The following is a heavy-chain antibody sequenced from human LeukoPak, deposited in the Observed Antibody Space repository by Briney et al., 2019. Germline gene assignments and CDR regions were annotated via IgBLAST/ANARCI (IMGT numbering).Heavy chain of an antibody. V-gene: IGHV1-18*01. Sequence: ASVKVSCKASGFTFTSYGISWVRQAPGQGLEWMAWISAYNGNTNYAQKLQGRVTMTTDTSTSTAYMELRSLRSDDTAVYYCAIPQYSGSYGILYYFDYWGQGTLVTVSS. D-gene: IGHD1-26*01. CDR1: GFTFTSYG. CDR2: ISAYNGNT. CDR3: AIPQYSGSYGILYYFDY. J-gene: IGHJ4*02.